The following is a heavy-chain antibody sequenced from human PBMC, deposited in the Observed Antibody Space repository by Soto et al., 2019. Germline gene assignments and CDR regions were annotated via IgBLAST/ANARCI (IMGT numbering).Heavy chain of an antibody. J-gene: IGHJ4*02. CDR1: GVSISRHDW. Sequence: QVQLQESGPGLVKPSGTLSLTCAVSGVSISRHDWWTWVRQPPGKGQGWIGASHQSGNNNYNSFLAGRVTISVDKSKSRFSPNLSSVTVADTAVYECATRDSGRFYWGQGTLVTVSS. CDR3: ATRDSGRFY. V-gene: IGHV4-4*02. CDR2: SHQSGNN. D-gene: IGHD2-15*01.